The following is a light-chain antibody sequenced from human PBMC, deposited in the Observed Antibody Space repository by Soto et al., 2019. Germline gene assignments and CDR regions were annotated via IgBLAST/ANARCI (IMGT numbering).Light chain of an antibody. CDR3: AAWDDSLRGVA. J-gene: IGLJ2*01. CDR2: KNN. CDR1: SSNIGSNF. Sequence: QSVLTQPPSASGTPGPRVTISCSGSSSNIGSNFVYWYHQLPGAAPKLLISKNNQRPSGVPDRFSGSKSGTSASLAISGLRSEDEADYYCAAWDDSLRGVAFGGGTKLTVL. V-gene: IGLV1-47*01.